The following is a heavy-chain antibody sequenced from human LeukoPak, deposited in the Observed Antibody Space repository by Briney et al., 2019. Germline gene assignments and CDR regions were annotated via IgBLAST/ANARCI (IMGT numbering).Heavy chain of an antibody. CDR3: AVLSRMIAENGWFDP. CDR2: IYSSGNT. V-gene: IGHV4-38-2*02. J-gene: IGHJ5*02. D-gene: IGHD3-22*01. CDR1: GYSISSGYY. Sequence: SETLSLTCTVSGYSISSGYYWGWVRQSPGKGLEWIENIYSSGNTYYNASLKSRVTMYIDTSKNQFSLKLSSVTAADTAVYYCAVLSRMIAENGWFDPWGQGTLVTVSS.